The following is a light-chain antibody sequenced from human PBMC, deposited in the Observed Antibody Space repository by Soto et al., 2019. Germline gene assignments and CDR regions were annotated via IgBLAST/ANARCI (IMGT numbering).Light chain of an antibody. J-gene: IGKJ4*01. Sequence: DIVLTQSPATLSSSPGERATLSCRASQSVSSYLAWYQQKPGQAPRLLIYDASNRATGIPARFSGSWSGTDFTLTISSLESEDFAVYYCHQSSNWLRVTFGGGTKVEIK. CDR3: HQSSNWLRVT. CDR2: DAS. CDR1: QSVSSY. V-gene: IGKV3-11*01.